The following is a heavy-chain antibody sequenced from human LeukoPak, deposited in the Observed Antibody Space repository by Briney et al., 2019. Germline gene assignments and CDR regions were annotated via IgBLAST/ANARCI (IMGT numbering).Heavy chain of an antibody. J-gene: IGHJ4*02. D-gene: IGHD5-12*01. Sequence: SETLSLTCAVYGDSFSGFYWSWIRQPPGKGLEWIGEINDSGSTNYNPSLKSRVTILVDTSKNQFSLKLTSVTAADTAVYYCARARERVAIDYWGQGTLVTVSS. CDR3: ARARERVAIDY. CDR1: GDSFSGFY. CDR2: INDSGST. V-gene: IGHV4-34*01.